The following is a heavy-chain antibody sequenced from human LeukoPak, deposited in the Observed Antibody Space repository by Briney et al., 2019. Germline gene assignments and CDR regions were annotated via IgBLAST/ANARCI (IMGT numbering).Heavy chain of an antibody. D-gene: IGHD2-2*01. V-gene: IGHV4-4*07. CDR3: ARDRQYCSSTSCYGWFDP. CDR1: GGSISSHY. J-gene: IGHJ5*02. CDR2: IYTSESN. Sequence: SETLSLICTVSGGSISSHYWIWIRQPAGKGLEWIGRIYTSESNNYNPSLKSRATMSVDTSKNQSSLKLSSVNAADTAVYYCARDRQYCSSTSCYGWFDPWGQGTLVTVSS.